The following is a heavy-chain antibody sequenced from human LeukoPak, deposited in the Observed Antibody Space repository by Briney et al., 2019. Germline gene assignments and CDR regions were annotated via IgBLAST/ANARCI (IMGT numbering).Heavy chain of an antibody. Sequence: GGSLRLSCTVSGFAFSGYAMSWVRQAPGKGPEWVSSIGARGDVTYSADAVKGRFTISRDNSKRTLFLQMNSLRAEDTAVYYCAKVHYTASFPGSFPGRNYFDSWGQGSLVTVSS. D-gene: IGHD1-26*01. CDR1: GFAFSGYA. CDR3: AKVHYTASFPGSFPGRNYFDS. J-gene: IGHJ4*02. V-gene: IGHV3-23*01. CDR2: IGARGDVT.